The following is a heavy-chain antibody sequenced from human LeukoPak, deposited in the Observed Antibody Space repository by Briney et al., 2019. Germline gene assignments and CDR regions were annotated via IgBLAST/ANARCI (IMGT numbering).Heavy chain of an antibody. CDR2: IYYSGST. CDR3: ARDPITMVRGVIPHSDY. V-gene: IGHV4-30-4*08. J-gene: IGHJ4*02. CDR1: GGSISSGDYY. Sequence: SQTLSLTCTVSGGSISSGDYYWSWIRQPPGKGLEWIRYIYYSGSTYYNPSLKSRVTISVDTSKNQFSLKLSSVTAADTAVYYCARDPITMVRGVIPHSDYWGQGTLVTVSS. D-gene: IGHD3-10*01.